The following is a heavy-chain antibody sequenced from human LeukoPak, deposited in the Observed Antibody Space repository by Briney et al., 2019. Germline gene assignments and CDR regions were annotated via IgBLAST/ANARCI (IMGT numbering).Heavy chain of an antibody. CDR3: ARVRASGPFAPLDT. Sequence: PGGSLRLSCAASGFRFSDFAMSWVRQPPGKGLEWVAGIFWNGDRTTYGDSVKGRVVISRDNTKRSLYLQLESLGAEDTAVYYCARVRASGPFAPLDTWGQGTLVTVAS. D-gene: IGHD1-26*01. CDR1: GFRFSDFA. V-gene: IGHV3-20*04. CDR2: IFWNGDRT. J-gene: IGHJ5*02.